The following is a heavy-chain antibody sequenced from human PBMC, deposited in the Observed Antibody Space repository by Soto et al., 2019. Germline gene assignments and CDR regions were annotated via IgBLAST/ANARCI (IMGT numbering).Heavy chain of an antibody. V-gene: IGHV4-39*01. J-gene: IGHJ5*02. CDR1: GGSISSSSYY. Sequence: ETLSLTCTVSGGSISSSSYYWGWIRQPPGKGLEWIGSIYYSGSTYYNPSLKSRVTISVDTSKNQFSLKLSSVTAADTAVYYCARPRDVYCSSTSCYYPAGWFDPWGQGTLVTVSS. D-gene: IGHD2-2*01. CDR3: ARPRDVYCSSTSCYYPAGWFDP. CDR2: IYYSGST.